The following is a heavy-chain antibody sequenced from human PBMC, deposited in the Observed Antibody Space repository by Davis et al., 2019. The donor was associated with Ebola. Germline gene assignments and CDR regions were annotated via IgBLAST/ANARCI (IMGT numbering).Heavy chain of an antibody. D-gene: IGHD1-26*01. V-gene: IGHV1-2*02. J-gene: IGHJ4*02. CDR2: INPNSGGT. CDR3: ARVRSGSSKEVDY. CDR1: GYTFTGYY. Sequence: ASVKVSCKASGYTFTGYYMHWVRQAPGQGLEWMGWINPNSGGTNYAQKFQGRVTMTRDTSISTAYMELSRLRSDDTAVYYCARVRSGSSKEVDYWGQGTLVTVSS.